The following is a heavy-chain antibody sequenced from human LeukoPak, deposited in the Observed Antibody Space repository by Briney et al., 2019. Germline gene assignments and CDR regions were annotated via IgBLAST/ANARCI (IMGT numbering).Heavy chain of an antibody. CDR2: INPNSGGT. V-gene: IGHV1-2*02. D-gene: IGHD4-17*01. J-gene: IGHJ5*02. Sequence: ASVKVSCKASGYTFTGYCMHWVRQAPGQGLEWMGWINPNSGGTSYAQKFQGRVTMTRDTSISTAYMELSRLRSDDTAVYYCARDGGDYDGWFDPWGQGTLVTVSS. CDR3: ARDGGDYDGWFDP. CDR1: GYTFTGYC.